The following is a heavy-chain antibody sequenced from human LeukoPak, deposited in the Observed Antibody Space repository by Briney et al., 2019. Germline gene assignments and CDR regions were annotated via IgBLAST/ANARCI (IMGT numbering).Heavy chain of an antibody. V-gene: IGHV3-15*01. J-gene: IGHJ4*02. CDR1: GFIFDDYG. CDR3: TTDHPGSGYGHFDY. Sequence: GGSLRLSCATSGFIFDDYGMSWVRQAPGKGLEWVGPIKSKTDGGTTDYAAPVKGRFTISRDDSKNTLYLQMNSLKTEDTAVYYCTTDHPGSGYGHFDYWGQGTLVTVSS. D-gene: IGHD5-12*01. CDR2: IKSKTDGGTT.